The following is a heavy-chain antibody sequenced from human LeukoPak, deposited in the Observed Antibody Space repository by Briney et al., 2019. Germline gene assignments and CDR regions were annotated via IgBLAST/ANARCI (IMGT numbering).Heavy chain of an antibody. D-gene: IGHD1-14*01. CDR1: VFTVITNY. V-gene: IGHV3-53*01. J-gene: IGHJ4*02. CDR2: LYSDGNT. Sequence: GGSLRLSCAASVFTVITNYMTWVREARGKGRECGSVLYSDGNTKYADSAQGRFTISRDNSKNTLYLEMNSLSPDDTAVYYCARGVEPLAANTLAYWGQGTLVTVSS. CDR3: ARGVEPLAANTLAY.